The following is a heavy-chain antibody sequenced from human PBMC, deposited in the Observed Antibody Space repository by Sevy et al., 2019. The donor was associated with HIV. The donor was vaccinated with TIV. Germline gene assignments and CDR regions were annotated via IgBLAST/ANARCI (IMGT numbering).Heavy chain of an antibody. D-gene: IGHD4-17*01. Sequence: GGSQRLSCAASGFTFSSYSMNWVRQAPGKGLEWVSYISSSSSTIYYADSVKGRFTISRDNAKNSLYLQMNSLRDEDTAVYYCARDNGYGDYFHAFDIWGQGTMVTVSS. CDR2: ISSSSSTI. CDR1: GFTFSSYS. CDR3: ARDNGYGDYFHAFDI. V-gene: IGHV3-48*02. J-gene: IGHJ3*02.